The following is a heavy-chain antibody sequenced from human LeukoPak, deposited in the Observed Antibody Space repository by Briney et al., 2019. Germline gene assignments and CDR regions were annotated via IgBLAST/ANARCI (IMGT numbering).Heavy chain of an antibody. CDR2: ISGSGGST. V-gene: IGHV3-23*01. Sequence: GGSLRLSCAGSGFTFNNYAMSWVRQAPGKGLEWVSGISGSGGSTYYADSVKGRFTISRDNSKNTLYLQMNSLRAEDTAVYYCTKDRSPTPLPDPFDYWGQGALVTVSS. J-gene: IGHJ4*02. CDR3: TKDRSPTPLPDPFDY. CDR1: GFTFNNYA. D-gene: IGHD2-15*01.